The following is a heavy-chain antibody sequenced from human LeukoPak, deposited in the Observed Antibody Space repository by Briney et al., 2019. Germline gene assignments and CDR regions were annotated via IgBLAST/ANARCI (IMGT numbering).Heavy chain of an antibody. J-gene: IGHJ4*02. CDR3: ARVGAAAGIDDY. D-gene: IGHD6-13*01. CDR2: INPNSGDT. CDR1: GYTFTDYY. Sequence: ASVKVSCKASGYTFTDYYINWVRQAPGQGLEWMGWINPNSGDTNYAQKFQDRVTMTRDTSISTAYMELSRLRSDDTAVYYCARVGAAAGIDDYWGQGTLVTVSS. V-gene: IGHV1-2*02.